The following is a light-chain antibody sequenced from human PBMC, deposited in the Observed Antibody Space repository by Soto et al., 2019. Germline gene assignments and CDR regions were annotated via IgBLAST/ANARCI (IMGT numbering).Light chain of an antibody. CDR1: QSVSTN. CDR3: QQYDKWPRT. V-gene: IGKV3-15*01. J-gene: IGKJ1*01. CDR2: FAS. Sequence: LMTQSPATLSVPRAPRSALSPRASQSVSTNLAWYQQKPGQPPRLLIYFASTRATAVPARFTAGGSGTEFTLTISSLQSDDLAVYYCQQYDKWPRTFGQRTEVDIK.